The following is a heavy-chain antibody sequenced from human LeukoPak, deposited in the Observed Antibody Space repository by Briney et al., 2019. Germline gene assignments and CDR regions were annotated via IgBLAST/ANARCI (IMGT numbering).Heavy chain of an antibody. V-gene: IGHV3-23*01. Sequence: PGGSLRLSCAASGFTFSSYAMSWVRQAPGKGLEWVSAISGSGGSTYYADSVKGRFTISRDNSKNTLYLQMNSLRAEDTAVYYCAKGHYDFWSGYSDAFDIWGLGTMVTVSS. D-gene: IGHD3-3*01. CDR1: GFTFSSYA. J-gene: IGHJ3*02. CDR3: AKGHYDFWSGYSDAFDI. CDR2: ISGSGGST.